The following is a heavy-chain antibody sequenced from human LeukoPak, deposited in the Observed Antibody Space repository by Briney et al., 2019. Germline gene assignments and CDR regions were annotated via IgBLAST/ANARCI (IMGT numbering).Heavy chain of an antibody. CDR3: ASDMVRGVITFNFDY. CDR1: GFTFSSYA. CDR2: ISYDGSNK. V-gene: IGHV3-30*04. J-gene: IGHJ4*02. D-gene: IGHD3-10*01. Sequence: GRSLRLSCAASGFTFSSYAMHWVRLAPGKGLEWVAVISYDGSNKYYADSVKGRFTISRDNSKNTLYLQMNSLRAEDTAVYYCASDMVRGVITFNFDYWGQGTLVTVSS.